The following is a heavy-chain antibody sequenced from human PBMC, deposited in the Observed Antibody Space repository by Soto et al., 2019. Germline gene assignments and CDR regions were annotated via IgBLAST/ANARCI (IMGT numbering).Heavy chain of an antibody. CDR2: ISYDGNNK. Sequence: QVQLVESGGGVVQPGRSLRLSCAASGFTFSSYVMYWVRQAPGKGLEWVVVISYDGNNKYYADSVKGRFTISRDNSKNTLYLQLNSLRAEDTAVYYCARAGCDGGSCYTRVGRRYGMDGWGQGTTVTVSS. V-gene: IGHV3-30-3*01. CDR1: GFTFSSYV. CDR3: ARAGCDGGSCYTRVGRRYGMDG. D-gene: IGHD2-15*01. J-gene: IGHJ6*02.